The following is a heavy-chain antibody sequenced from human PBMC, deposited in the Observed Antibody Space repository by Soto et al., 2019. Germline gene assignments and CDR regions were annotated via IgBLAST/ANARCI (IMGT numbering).Heavy chain of an antibody. CDR2: ISGSGGST. D-gene: IGHD2-15*01. CDR3: AKGRRDCSGGSCYLFDY. CDR1: GFTFSSYA. Sequence: EVQLLESGGGLVQPGGSLRLSCAASGFTFSSYAMSWVRQAPGKGLEWVSAISGSGGSTYYADSVKGRFTISRDNSKNTLYLQMNGLRAEDTAVYYCAKGRRDCSGGSCYLFDYWGQGTLVTVSS. J-gene: IGHJ4*02. V-gene: IGHV3-23*01.